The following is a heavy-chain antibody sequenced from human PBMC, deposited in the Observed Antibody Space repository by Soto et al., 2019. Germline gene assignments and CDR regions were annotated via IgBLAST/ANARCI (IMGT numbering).Heavy chain of an antibody. CDR1: GFTFSDYY. CDR3: ARGLYYYDSSGSIAEFDY. V-gene: IGHV3-11*01. J-gene: IGHJ4*02. Sequence: GSLRLSCAASGFTFSDYYMSWIRQAPGKGLEWVSYISSSGSTIYYADSVKGRFTISRDNAKNSLYLQMNSLRAEDTAVYYCARGLYYYDSSGSIAEFDYWGQGTLVTVSS. D-gene: IGHD3-22*01. CDR2: ISSSGSTI.